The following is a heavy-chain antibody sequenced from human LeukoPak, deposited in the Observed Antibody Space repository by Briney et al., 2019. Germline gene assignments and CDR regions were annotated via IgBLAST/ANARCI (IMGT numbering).Heavy chain of an antibody. CDR2: INPNSGGT. CDR3: AKDHRLSYYGSGSYARY. CDR1: GYTFTGYY. V-gene: IGHV1-2*02. J-gene: IGHJ4*02. D-gene: IGHD3-10*01. Sequence: GASVKVSCKASGYTFTGYYMHWVRQAPGQGLEWMGWINPNSGGTNYAQKFQGRVTMTRDTSISTAYMELSRLRSDDTAVYYCAKDHRLSYYGSGSYARYWGQGTLVTVSS.